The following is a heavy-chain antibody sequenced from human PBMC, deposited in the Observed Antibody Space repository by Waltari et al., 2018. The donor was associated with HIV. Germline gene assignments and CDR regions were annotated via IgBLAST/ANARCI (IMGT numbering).Heavy chain of an antibody. Sequence: VESGGDVVQPGRSLRLSCSASGFTFKNYGMHWVRQTPGKGLGWVALVAFDSSDFYYADSVKGRFTVSRDNSKNTLFLQMDNLKSEDTALYYCARAPTTSLSLIQGFWGQGTLVTVSS. CDR1: GFTFKNYG. D-gene: IGHD5-18*01. CDR2: VAFDSSDF. V-gene: IGHV3-30*03. CDR3: ARAPTTSLSLIQGF. J-gene: IGHJ4*02.